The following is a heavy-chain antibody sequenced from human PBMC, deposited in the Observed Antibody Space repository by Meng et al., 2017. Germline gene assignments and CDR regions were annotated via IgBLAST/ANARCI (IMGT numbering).Heavy chain of an antibody. CDR3: ARDPPYYDSRGEFDP. Sequence: VQLGQTGAEVTKAGSPGKVSFQASGSTFSRHTISWVRQGPWTGPGWMGRIIPILGIANYAQKFQGRVTITADKSTSKAYKEVSRLRSEDTAVYYCARDPPYYDSRGEFDPWGQGTLVTVSS. V-gene: IGHV1-69*08. J-gene: IGHJ5*02. CDR1: GSTFSRHT. CDR2: IIPILGIA. D-gene: IGHD3-22*01.